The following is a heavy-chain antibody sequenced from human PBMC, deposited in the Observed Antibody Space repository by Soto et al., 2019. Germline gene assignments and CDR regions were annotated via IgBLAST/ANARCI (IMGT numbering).Heavy chain of an antibody. CDR2: IIPNLGIR. CDR1: GGTFSTYS. V-gene: IGHV1-69*02. Sequence: QVQLVQSGAEVKKPGSSVKVSCKDSGGTFSTYSMFWVRQAPGQGLEWMGRIIPNLGIRNSAQRFQDRVTITADKSTATTHMELSSMRSEDTALNHGTTGSWSGEVFDIWGQGTMVTVSS. D-gene: IGHD1-1*01. CDR3: TTGSWSGEVFDI. J-gene: IGHJ3*02.